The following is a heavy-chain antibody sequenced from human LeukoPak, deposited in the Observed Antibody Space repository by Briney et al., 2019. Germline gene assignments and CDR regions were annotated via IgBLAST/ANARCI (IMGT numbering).Heavy chain of an antibody. Sequence: PSETLSLTCTVSGGSISSYYWSWIRQPPGKGLECIGYIYYSGSTNYNPSLKSRVTISVDTSKNQFYLKLRSVTAADTAVYYCARGVRSYYDSSGYYLYYFDYWGQGTLVTVSS. CDR2: IYYSGST. D-gene: IGHD3-22*01. J-gene: IGHJ4*02. V-gene: IGHV4-59*01. CDR1: GGSISSYY. CDR3: ARGVRSYYDSSGYYLYYFDY.